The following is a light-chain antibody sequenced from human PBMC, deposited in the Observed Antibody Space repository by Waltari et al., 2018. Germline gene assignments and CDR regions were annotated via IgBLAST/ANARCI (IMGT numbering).Light chain of an antibody. V-gene: IGKV6-21*02. Sequence: EIVLTQSPDFQSVTPKEKVTIPCRASQSIVTSLHWYQQKPDKSPKLLIQYASQSISGVPSRFSGSGSETEFTLTINSLEAEDVATYYCLQSSSLPITFGQGTRLEI. J-gene: IGKJ5*01. CDR2: YAS. CDR3: LQSSSLPIT. CDR1: QSIVTS.